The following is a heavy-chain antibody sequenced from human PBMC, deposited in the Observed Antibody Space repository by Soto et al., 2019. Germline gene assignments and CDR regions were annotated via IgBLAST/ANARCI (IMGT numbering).Heavy chain of an antibody. CDR2: ISSNGGST. CDR3: ARGGYSSGWYYYYYYMDV. V-gene: IGHV3-64*01. D-gene: IGHD6-19*01. J-gene: IGHJ6*03. Sequence: PGGSLRLSCASSGFTFSSYAMRLVRQAPGKGLEYVSAISSNGGSTYYANSVKGRFTISRDNSKNTLYLQMGSLRAEDMAVYYCARGGYSSGWYYYYYYMDVWGKGTTVTVSS. CDR1: GFTFSSYA.